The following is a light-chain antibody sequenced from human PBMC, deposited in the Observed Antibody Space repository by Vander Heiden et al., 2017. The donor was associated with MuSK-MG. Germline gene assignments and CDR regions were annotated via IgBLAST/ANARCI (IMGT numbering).Light chain of an antibody. V-gene: IGLV2-14*03. CDR3: NSYTSSSSWV. Sequence: QSALTQPASVSGSPGQSITISCTGTSSDVGGYNYVSWYQQHPGKAHKLMIYEVSNRPSGVSNRFSGSKSGNTASLTISGLQAEDEADDYCNSYTSSSSWVFGGGTKLTVL. CDR1: SSDVGGYNY. CDR2: EVS. J-gene: IGLJ3*02.